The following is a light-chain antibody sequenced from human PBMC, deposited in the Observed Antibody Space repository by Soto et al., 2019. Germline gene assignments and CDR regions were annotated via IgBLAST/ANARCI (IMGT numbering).Light chain of an antibody. CDR2: DVR. J-gene: IGLJ2*01. V-gene: IGLV2-14*01. CDR3: SSYTSSSTLAVV. CDR1: SSDVGGYNY. Sequence: QSALTQPASVSGSPGQSITISCTGTSSDVGGYNYVSWDQQHPGKAPKLMIYDVRNRPSGVSNRFSGSKSGNTASLTISGLQAEDEAEYYCSSYTSSSTLAVVFGGGTKLTVL.